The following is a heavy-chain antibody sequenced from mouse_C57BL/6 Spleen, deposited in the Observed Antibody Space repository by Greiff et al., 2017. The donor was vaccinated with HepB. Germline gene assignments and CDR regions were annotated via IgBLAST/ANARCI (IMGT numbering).Heavy chain of an antibody. CDR2: IWSGGST. D-gene: IGHD2-3*01. V-gene: IGHV2-2*01. J-gene: IGHJ2*01. CDR3: ARNDGYYLFDY. Sequence: VKLMESGPGLVQPSQSLSITCTVSGFSLTSYGLHWVRQSPGKGLEWLGVIWSGGSTDYNAAFISRLSISKDNSKSQVFFKMNSLQADETAIYYCARNDGYYLFDYWGQGTTLTVSS. CDR1: GFSLTSYG.